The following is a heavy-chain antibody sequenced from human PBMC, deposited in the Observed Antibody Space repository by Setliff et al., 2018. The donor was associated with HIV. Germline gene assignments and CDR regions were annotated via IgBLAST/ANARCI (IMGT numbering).Heavy chain of an antibody. Sequence: PSETLSLTCNVSGDSLNTYYWSWIRQSGGKGLEWIGRIYASGKTTFNPSLKSRVRMSVDTSKNQFSLKLTSVTASDTAVYYCARGNNDLGSFDYWGQGALVTVSS. CDR3: ARGNNDLGSFDY. CDR1: GDSLNTYY. D-gene: IGHD3-16*01. J-gene: IGHJ4*02. V-gene: IGHV4-4*07. CDR2: IYASGKT.